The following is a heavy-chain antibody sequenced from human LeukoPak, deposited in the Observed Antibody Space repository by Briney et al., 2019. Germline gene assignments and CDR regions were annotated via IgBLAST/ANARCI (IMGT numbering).Heavy chain of an antibody. D-gene: IGHD6-19*01. CDR3: ARGGASGWYDY. CDR1: GFTVSSSY. J-gene: IGHJ4*02. V-gene: IGHV3-53*01. Sequence: PGGSLRLSCAASGFTVSSSYMTWVRQAPGKGLEWVSVLYSAGSTYYADSVKGRFTISRDNSKNTLYLQMNSLRAEDTAVYYCARGGASGWYDYWGRGTLVTVSS. CDR2: LYSAGST.